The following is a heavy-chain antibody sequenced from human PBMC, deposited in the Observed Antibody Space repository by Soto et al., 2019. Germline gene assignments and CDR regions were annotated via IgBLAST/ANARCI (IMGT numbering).Heavy chain of an antibody. CDR1: GYTFTSYY. CDR3: ARDRRDSGYDRYDAFDI. Sequence: ASVKVSCKASGYTFTSYYMHWVRQAPGQGLEWMGIINPSGGSTSYAQKFQGRVTMTRDTSTSTVYMELSSLRSDDTAVYYCARDRRDSGYDRYDAFDIWGQGTMVTVAS. D-gene: IGHD5-12*01. CDR2: INPSGGST. J-gene: IGHJ3*02. V-gene: IGHV1-46*01.